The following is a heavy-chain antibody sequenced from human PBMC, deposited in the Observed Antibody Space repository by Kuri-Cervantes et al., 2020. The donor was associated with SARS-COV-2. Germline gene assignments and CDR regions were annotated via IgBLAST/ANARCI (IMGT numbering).Heavy chain of an antibody. J-gene: IGHJ4*02. CDR3: AKVGLDKNEFWSGYYTG. V-gene: IGHV3-23*05. CDR1: GFSFSNYA. CDR2: VYSSDART. Sequence: GESLKISCAASGFSFSNYAMSWVRQAPGRGLEWVAVVYSSDARTYYADSAKGRFSIARDNSKNTVYLQMNSLRVEDTAVYYCAKVGLDKNEFWSGYYTGWGQGTMVTVSS. D-gene: IGHD3-3*01.